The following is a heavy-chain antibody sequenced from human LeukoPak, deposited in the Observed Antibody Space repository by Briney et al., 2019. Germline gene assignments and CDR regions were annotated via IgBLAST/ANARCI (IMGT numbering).Heavy chain of an antibody. CDR2: MNPNSGNT. CDR1: GYTFTSYD. J-gene: IGHJ6*03. CDR3: ARRQITMVRGPNYYYYYYMDV. Sequence: ASVKVSCKASGYTFTSYDINWVRQATGQGLEWMGWMNPNSGNTGYAQKFQGRVTMTRNTSISTAYMELSSLRSEDTAVYYCARRQITMVRGPNYYYYYYMDVWGKGTTVTISS. D-gene: IGHD3-10*01. V-gene: IGHV1-8*01.